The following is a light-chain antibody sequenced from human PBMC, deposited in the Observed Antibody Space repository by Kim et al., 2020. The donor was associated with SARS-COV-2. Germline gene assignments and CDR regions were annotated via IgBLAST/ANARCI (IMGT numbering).Light chain of an antibody. CDR3: SSFTTSSTWV. CDR2: DVT. Sequence: QSALTQPASVSGSPGQSITISCTGTSSDVGAYNFVSWYQQHPGRAPKLMIYDVTERPSGISNRFSGSESGNTASLTISGLQAEDEADYHCSSFTTSSTWVFGGGTKLTVL. V-gene: IGLV2-14*01. CDR1: SSDVGAYNF. J-gene: IGLJ3*02.